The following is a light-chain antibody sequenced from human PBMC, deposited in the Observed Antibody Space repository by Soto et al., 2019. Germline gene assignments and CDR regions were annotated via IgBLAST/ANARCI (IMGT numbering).Light chain of an antibody. V-gene: IGKV3-20*01. CDR2: GVF. Sequence: IVLTQSPGTLSLSPGERATLSCRASQSVSSTSLDWYQQKPGQAPRLLIYGVFNRATGIPDRFSGSASGTDFTLTISRLEAEDFGVYYCQHYANSVWTFGQGTTVEIK. CDR3: QHYANSVWT. J-gene: IGKJ1*01. CDR1: QSVSSTS.